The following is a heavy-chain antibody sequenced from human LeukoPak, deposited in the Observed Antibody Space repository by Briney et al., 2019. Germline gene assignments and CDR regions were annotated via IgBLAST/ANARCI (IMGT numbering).Heavy chain of an antibody. CDR1: GFTFSDYY. Sequence: GGSLRLSCAASGFTFSDYYMSWIRQAPGKGLEWVSYISSSSSYTNYADSVKGRFTISRDNAKSSLYLQMNSLRAEDTAVYYCAREDYYGSGSYYNENWYFDLWGRGTLVTVSS. D-gene: IGHD3-10*01. V-gene: IGHV3-11*06. CDR2: ISSSSSYT. CDR3: AREDYYGSGSYYNENWYFDL. J-gene: IGHJ2*01.